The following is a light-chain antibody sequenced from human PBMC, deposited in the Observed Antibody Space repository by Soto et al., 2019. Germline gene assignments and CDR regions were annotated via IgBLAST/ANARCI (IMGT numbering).Light chain of an antibody. V-gene: IGKV1-9*01. Sequence: DIQLTQSPSFLSASVGDRVTITCRASQGIKSYLAWYQQKPGKAPKLLMYATSTLQSGVPSRFSGSGSGTEFTLTISSLQSEDFATYYCQQLNSYPLTFGGGTKLEIK. CDR2: ATS. J-gene: IGKJ4*01. CDR3: QQLNSYPLT. CDR1: QGIKSY.